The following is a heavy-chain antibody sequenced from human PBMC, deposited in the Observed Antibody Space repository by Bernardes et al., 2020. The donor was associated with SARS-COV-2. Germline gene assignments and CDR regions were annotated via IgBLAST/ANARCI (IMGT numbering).Heavy chain of an antibody. CDR1: GFSFSSYA. CDR2: ISGDGGDT. V-gene: IGHV3-23*01. Sequence: GGSLRLSCAASGFSFSSYAMSWVRQPPGKGLEWVSSISGDGGDTYYADSMKGRFTISRYKSKNTLYLQMNSLRAEDTAVYYCAKDRCGGAGGCAFDIWGQGTMVTVSS. J-gene: IGHJ3*02. D-gene: IGHD3-16*01. CDR3: AKDRCGGAGGCAFDI.